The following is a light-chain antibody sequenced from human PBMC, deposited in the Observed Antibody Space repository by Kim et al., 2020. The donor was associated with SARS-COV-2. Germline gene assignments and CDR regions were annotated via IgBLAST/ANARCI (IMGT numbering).Light chain of an antibody. J-gene: IGLJ1*01. CDR2: YDR. CDR1: NIGSKS. V-gene: IGLV3-21*04. CDR3: QVWDSRSAHYV. Sequence: SYELTQPPSVSVAPGKTATITCGGDNIGSKSVHWYQQRPGQAPVLVMYYDRDRPSGIPERFSGSNSGNTATLTISRVEAGDEADYHCQVWDSRSAHYVFGAGTKVTVL.